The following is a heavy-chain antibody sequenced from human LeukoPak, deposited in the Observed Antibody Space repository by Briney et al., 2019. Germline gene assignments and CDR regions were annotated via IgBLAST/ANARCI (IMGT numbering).Heavy chain of an antibody. V-gene: IGHV4-39*07. D-gene: IGHD4-23*01. CDR3: ARGHGGNSGYYFDY. CDR1: GGSISSGSYY. J-gene: IGHJ4*02. CDR2: INHSGST. Sequence: SETLSLTCTVSGGSISSGSYYWSWIRQPPGKGLEWIGEINHSGSTNYNPSLKSRVTISVDTSKNQFSLKLSSVTAADTAVYYCARGHGGNSGYYFDYWGQGTLVTVSS.